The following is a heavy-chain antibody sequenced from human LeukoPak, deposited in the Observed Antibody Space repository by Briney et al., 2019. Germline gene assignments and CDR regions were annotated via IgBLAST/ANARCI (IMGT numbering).Heavy chain of an antibody. CDR1: GFSFSNTW. CDR2: IKSKTDGGTT. D-gene: IGHD4-17*01. Sequence: GGSLRLSCAVSGFSFSNTWMSWVRQAPGKGLEWVGRIKSKTDGGTTDYAAPVKGRFTISRDDSKNTLYLQMNSLKTEDTAVYYCTTRLDYGDYGPWDYWGQGTLVTVSS. J-gene: IGHJ4*02. CDR3: TTRLDYGDYGPWDY. V-gene: IGHV3-15*01.